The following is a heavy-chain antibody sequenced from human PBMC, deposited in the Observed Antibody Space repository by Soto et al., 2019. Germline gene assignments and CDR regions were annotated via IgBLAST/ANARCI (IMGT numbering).Heavy chain of an antibody. CDR3: AKDQGYGDYVEDFDY. D-gene: IGHD4-17*01. V-gene: IGHV3-23*01. Sequence: EVQLLESGGGLVQPGGSLRLSCAASGFTFSSYAMSWVRQAPGKGLEWVSAISGSGGSTYYTDSVKGRFTISRDNSKNTLYLQMNSLRAEDTAVYYCAKDQGYGDYVEDFDYWGQGTLVTVSS. J-gene: IGHJ4*02. CDR2: ISGSGGST. CDR1: GFTFSSYA.